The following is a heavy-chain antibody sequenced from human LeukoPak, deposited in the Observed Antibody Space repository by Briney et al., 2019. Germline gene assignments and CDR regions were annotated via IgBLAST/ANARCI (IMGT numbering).Heavy chain of an antibody. CDR2: IHYSGST. CDR3: ARTTEGYCRGRSCYSYYYYMDV. D-gene: IGHD2-15*01. Sequence: SETLSLTCTVSGGSISSYYWSWIRQPPGKGLECIGYIHYSGSTNYNPSLRSRVTISVDSSKNQFSLKLSSVTAADTAVYYCARTTEGYCRGRSCYSYYYYMDVWGKGTTVTVSS. CDR1: GGSISSYY. V-gene: IGHV4-59*01. J-gene: IGHJ6*03.